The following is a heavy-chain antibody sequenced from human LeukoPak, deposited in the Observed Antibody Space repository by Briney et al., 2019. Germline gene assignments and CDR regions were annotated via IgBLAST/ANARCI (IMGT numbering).Heavy chain of an antibody. V-gene: IGHV3-23*01. CDR1: GFTFSSYA. J-gene: IGHJ4*02. CDR3: AKCRGWDSSGWPIDH. D-gene: IGHD6-19*01. CDR2: ISGSGGST. Sequence: PGGSLRLSCAASGFTFSSYAMSWVRQAPGKGLEWVSAISGSGGSTYYADSVKGRFTISRDNSKNTLYLQMNSLRAEDTAIYYCAKCRGWDSSGWPIDHWGQGTLVTVSS.